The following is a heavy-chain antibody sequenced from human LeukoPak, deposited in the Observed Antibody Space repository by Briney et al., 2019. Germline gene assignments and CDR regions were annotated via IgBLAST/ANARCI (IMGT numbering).Heavy chain of an antibody. CDR1: GFTFSSYS. Sequence: PVGSLRLSCAASGFTFSSYSMNWVRQAPGKGLEWVSSISSSSSYIYYADSVKGRFTISRDNAKNSLYLQMNSLRAEDTAVYYCARRMYYYDSSGYYYLDYWGQGTLVTVSS. D-gene: IGHD3-22*01. V-gene: IGHV3-21*01. CDR3: ARRMYYYDSSGYYYLDY. J-gene: IGHJ4*02. CDR2: ISSSSSYI.